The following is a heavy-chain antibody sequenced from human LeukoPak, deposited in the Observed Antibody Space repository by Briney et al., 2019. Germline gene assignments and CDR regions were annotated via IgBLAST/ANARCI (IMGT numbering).Heavy chain of an antibody. CDR3: ARGEVVTALDY. CDR1: GFTFSTYA. D-gene: IGHD2-21*02. CDR2: ISYDGRNK. J-gene: IGHJ4*02. V-gene: IGHV3-30*04. Sequence: GGSLRLSCAASGFTFSTYAMHWARQAPGKGPEWVAVISYDGRNKYYADSVKGRFTISRDNSKNTLYLQMDSLRAEDTAVYYCARGEVVTALDYWGQGTLVTVSS.